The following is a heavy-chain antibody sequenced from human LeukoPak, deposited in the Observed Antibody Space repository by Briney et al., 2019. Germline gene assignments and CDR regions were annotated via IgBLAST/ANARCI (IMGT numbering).Heavy chain of an antibody. V-gene: IGHV4-4*07. Sequence: KPSETLSLTCTVSGGSISSYYWSWIRHPAGKGLEWIGHIYTSGSTNYNPSLKSRVTMSVDTSKNQFSLKLSSVTAADTAVYYCARTPHSSGPYHFDYWGQGTLVTVSS. CDR2: IYTSGST. D-gene: IGHD6-19*01. CDR1: GGSISSYY. CDR3: ARTPHSSGPYHFDY. J-gene: IGHJ4*02.